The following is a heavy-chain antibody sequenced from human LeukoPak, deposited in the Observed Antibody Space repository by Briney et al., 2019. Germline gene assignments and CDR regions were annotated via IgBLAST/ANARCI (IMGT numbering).Heavy chain of an antibody. V-gene: IGHV1-46*01. CDR1: GYTFTSYD. Sequence: ASVKVSCKASGYTFTSYDINWVRQAPGQGLEWMGIINPSGGSTSYAQKFQGRVTMTRDTSTSTVYMELSSLRSEDTAVYYCARVKDYYDSSGYCDYWGQGTLVTVSS. D-gene: IGHD3-22*01. J-gene: IGHJ4*02. CDR2: INPSGGST. CDR3: ARVKDYYDSSGYCDY.